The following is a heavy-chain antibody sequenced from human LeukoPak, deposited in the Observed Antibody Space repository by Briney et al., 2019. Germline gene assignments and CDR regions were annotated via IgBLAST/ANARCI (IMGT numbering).Heavy chain of an antibody. CDR1: GFTFSSYS. J-gene: IGHJ4*02. CDR3: ASPLYSSSSV. V-gene: IGHV3-21*01. CDR2: ISSSSSYI. D-gene: IGHD6-6*01. Sequence: TGGSLRLSCAASGFTFSSYSMNWVRQAPGKAREWVSSISSSSSYIYYADSVKGRFTISRDNAKNSLYLQMNSLRAEDTAVYYCASPLYSSSSVWGQGTLVTVSS.